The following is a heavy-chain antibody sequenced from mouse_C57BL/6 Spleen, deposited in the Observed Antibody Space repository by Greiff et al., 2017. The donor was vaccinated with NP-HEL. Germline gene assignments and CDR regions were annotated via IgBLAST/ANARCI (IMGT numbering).Heavy chain of an antibody. CDR1: GFTFSDYY. D-gene: IGHD1-1*01. CDR3: ARGGGYYYGSSSGFAY. Sequence: DVMLVESEGGLVQPGSSMKLSCTASGFTFSDYYMAWVRQVPEKGLEWVANINYDGSSTYYLDSLKSRFIISRDNAKNILYRQMSSLKSEDTATYYCARGGGYYYGSSSGFAYWGQGTLVTVSA. J-gene: IGHJ3*01. V-gene: IGHV5-16*01. CDR2: INYDGSST.